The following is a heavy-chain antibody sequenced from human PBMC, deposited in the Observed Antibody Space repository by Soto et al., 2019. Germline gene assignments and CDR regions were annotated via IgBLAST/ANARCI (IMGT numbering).Heavy chain of an antibody. CDR2: ISSSSRTI. V-gene: IGHV3-48*02. CDR1: GFTFSSYS. CDR3: ARESNKLLWFGELPSVRYYYGMDV. Sequence: EVQLVESGGGLVQPGGTLRLSCAASGFTFSSYSMNWVRQAPGKGLVWVSYISSSSRTIYYAVPVKGEFTISRDIAKNSLYLQMNSLRDEDTAVYYCARESNKLLWFGELPSVRYYYGMDVWGQGTTVTVSS. J-gene: IGHJ6*02. D-gene: IGHD3-10*01.